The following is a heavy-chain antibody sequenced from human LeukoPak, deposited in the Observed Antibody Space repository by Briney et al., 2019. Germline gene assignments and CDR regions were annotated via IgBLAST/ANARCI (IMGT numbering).Heavy chain of an antibody. CDR3: ARTYYDYVWGSYRYRGSWFDP. Sequence: SETLSLTCAVYGGSFSGYYWSWIRQPPGKGLEWIGEINHSGSTNYNPSLKSRVTISVDTSKNQFSLKLSSVTAADTAVYYCARTYYDYVWGSYRYRGSWFDPWGQGTLVTVSS. D-gene: IGHD3-16*02. J-gene: IGHJ5*02. CDR2: INHSGST. CDR1: GGSFSGYY. V-gene: IGHV4-34*01.